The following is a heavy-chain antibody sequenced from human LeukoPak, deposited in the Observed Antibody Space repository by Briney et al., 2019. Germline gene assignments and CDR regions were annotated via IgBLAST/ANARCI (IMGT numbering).Heavy chain of an antibody. CDR1: GFTFSSYA. Sequence: GGSLRLSCAASGFTFSSYAMHWVRQAPGKGLEWVAVISYDGSNKYYADSVKGRFTISRDNSKNTLYLQMNSLRAEDTAVYYCARDLRWLLDYWGQGTLVTVSS. CDR2: ISYDGSNK. V-gene: IGHV3-30-3*01. D-gene: IGHD3-22*01. J-gene: IGHJ4*02. CDR3: ARDLRWLLDY.